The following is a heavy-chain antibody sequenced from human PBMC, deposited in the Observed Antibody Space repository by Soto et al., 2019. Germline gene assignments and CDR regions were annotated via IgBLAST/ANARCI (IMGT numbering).Heavy chain of an antibody. CDR1: GFTFSNYA. V-gene: IGHV3-23*01. D-gene: IGHD4-17*01. CDR2: LLRSGSST. Sequence: GGSLRLSCAASGFTFSNYAMSWARQAPGKGLEWVSGLLRSGSSTYYADSVKGRFTISSDISANTLYLQMDSLRADDTAVYYCAKDAVSGDGVWLPDYWGQGTVVTVSS. CDR3: AKDAVSGDGVWLPDY. J-gene: IGHJ4*02.